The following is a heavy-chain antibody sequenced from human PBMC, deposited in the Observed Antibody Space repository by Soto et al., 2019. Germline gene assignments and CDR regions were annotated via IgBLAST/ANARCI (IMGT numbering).Heavy chain of an antibody. CDR1: GCSIRSYY. D-gene: IGHD2-2*01. J-gene: IGHJ5*02. CDR2: IYYSGST. CDR3: ARVGYQPLGRWFDP. Sequence: PSDTLSLTCPVSGCSIRSYYWSWIRQPPGKGLEWIGYIYYSGSTNYNPSLKSRVTISVDTSKNQFSLKLSSVTAADTAVYYCARVGYQPLGRWFDPWGQGTLVTVS. V-gene: IGHV4-59*01.